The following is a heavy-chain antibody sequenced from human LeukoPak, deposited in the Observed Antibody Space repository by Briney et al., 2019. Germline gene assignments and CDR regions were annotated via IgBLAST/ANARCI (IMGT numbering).Heavy chain of an antibody. V-gene: IGHV5-51*01. D-gene: IGHD1-26*01. J-gene: IGHJ4*02. CDR3: ARIRSGSHKYYFDY. CDR2: IYPGDSDT. CDR1: GYSFTIYW. Sequence: GESLKISCKGSGYSFTIYWIAWVRQMPGKGLEWMGIIYPGDSDTSYSPSFQGRVTISADKSISTAYLQWSSLKASDTAMYYCARIRSGSHKYYFDYWGQGTLVTVSA.